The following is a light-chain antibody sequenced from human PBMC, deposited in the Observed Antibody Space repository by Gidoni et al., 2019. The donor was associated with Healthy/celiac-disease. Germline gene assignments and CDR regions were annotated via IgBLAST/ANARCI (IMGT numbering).Light chain of an antibody. V-gene: IGKV3-11*01. CDR2: DAS. CDR3: QQRSNWPPTCS. CDR1: QSVSSY. Sequence: EIVLTQSPATLSLSPGERATLSCRASQSVSSYLALYQQKPGQAPRLLIYDASNRATGIPARFSGSGSGTDFTLTISSLEPEDFAVYYCQQRSNWPPTCSFGQGTKLEIK. J-gene: IGKJ2*04.